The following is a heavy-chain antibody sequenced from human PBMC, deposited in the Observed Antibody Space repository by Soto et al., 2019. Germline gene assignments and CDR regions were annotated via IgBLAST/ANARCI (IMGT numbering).Heavy chain of an antibody. D-gene: IGHD3-3*01. CDR1: GYTFTSYD. V-gene: IGHV1-8*01. CDR3: AKGYDFWSGPFDY. Sequence: ASVKVSCKASGYTFTSYDINWVRQATGQGLEWMGWMNPGNGNTVYSQKFQGRVIFTRDTSTNTAYMEVNSLRAEDTAVYYCAKGYDFWSGPFDYWGQGTLVTVSS. J-gene: IGHJ4*02. CDR2: MNPGNGNT.